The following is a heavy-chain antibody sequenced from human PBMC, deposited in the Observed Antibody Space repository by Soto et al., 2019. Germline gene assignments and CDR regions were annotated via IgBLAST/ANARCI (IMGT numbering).Heavy chain of an antibody. Sequence: PSETLSLTCAVYGGSFSGYYWSWIRQPPGKGLEWIGEINHSGSTNYNPSLKSRVTISVDTSKNQFSLKLSSVTAADTAVYYCARGNQYYYGSGSYYNNWFDPWGRGTLVTVSS. V-gene: IGHV4-34*01. CDR3: ARGNQYYYGSGSYYNNWFDP. J-gene: IGHJ5*02. CDR2: INHSGST. D-gene: IGHD3-10*01. CDR1: GGSFSGYY.